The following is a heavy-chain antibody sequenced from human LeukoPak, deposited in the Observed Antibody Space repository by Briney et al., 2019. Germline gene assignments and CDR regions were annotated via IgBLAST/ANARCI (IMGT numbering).Heavy chain of an antibody. J-gene: IGHJ4*02. CDR3: ASWVTGYYDSSGFYYFDY. D-gene: IGHD3-22*01. CDR1: GFTFSSYS. Sequence: GGSLRLSCAASGFTFSSYSMNWVRQAPGKGLEWVSYTSSSSSTIYYADSVKGRFTISRDNAKNSLYLQMNSLRDEDTAVYYCASWVTGYYDSSGFYYFDYWGQGTLVTVSS. CDR2: TSSSSSTI. V-gene: IGHV3-48*02.